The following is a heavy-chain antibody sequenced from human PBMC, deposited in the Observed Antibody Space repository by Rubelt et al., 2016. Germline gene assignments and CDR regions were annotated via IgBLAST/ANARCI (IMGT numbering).Heavy chain of an antibody. CDR3: ARDGIEQWELPTHYYYGMDV. CDR2: ISGSGGST. J-gene: IGHJ6*02. V-gene: IGHV3-23*01. D-gene: IGHD1-26*01. CDR1: GFTFSSYA. Sequence: EVQLLESGGGLVQPGGSLRLSCAASGFTFSSYAMSWVRQAPGKGLEWVSAISGSGGSTYYADSVKGRFTISRDNSKNSLYLQMNSRGAEDTAVYYCARDGIEQWELPTHYYYGMDVWGQGTTVTVSS.